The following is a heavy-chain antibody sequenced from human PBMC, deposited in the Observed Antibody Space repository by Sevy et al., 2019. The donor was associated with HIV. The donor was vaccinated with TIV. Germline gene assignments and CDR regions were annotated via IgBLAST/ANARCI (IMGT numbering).Heavy chain of an antibody. V-gene: IGHV3-23*01. CDR1: GFTFSSYG. J-gene: IGHJ4*02. Sequence: GGSLRLSCEASGFTFSSYGMSWVRQAPGKGLEWVSYISGTGGSTDYADSVKGRFTNSRDNSKNTLYIHMISLRAEDTAVYFCAKDGGRNWDQFFFDSWGQGTLVTVSS. CDR2: ISGTGGST. CDR3: AKDGGRNWDQFFFDS. D-gene: IGHD7-27*01.